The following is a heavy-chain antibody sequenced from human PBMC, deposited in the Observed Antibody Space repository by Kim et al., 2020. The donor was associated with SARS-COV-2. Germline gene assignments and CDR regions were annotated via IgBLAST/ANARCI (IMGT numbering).Heavy chain of an antibody. V-gene: IGHV4-34*01. D-gene: IGHD3-16*01. CDR3: ASRRPPVANYYDYVWGKSRDVRQGYYFDS. Sequence: SETLSLTCAVYGGSFSDYYWSWIRQPPGKGLEYIGEINHSGRTNYKPSLRSRVTISVDTTKNQFSLKLTSVTAADRAVYYCASRRPPVANYYDYVWGKSRDVRQGYYFDSWGQGTLVAVSS. CDR1: GGSFSDYY. J-gene: IGHJ4*02. CDR2: INHSGRT.